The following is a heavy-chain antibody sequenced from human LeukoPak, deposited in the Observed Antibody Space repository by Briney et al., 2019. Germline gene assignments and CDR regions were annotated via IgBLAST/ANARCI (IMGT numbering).Heavy chain of an antibody. J-gene: IGHJ5*02. Sequence: GGSLRLSCAASGFTFTNFAMIWVRQAPGRGLEWVSAIWGNGRVTSYADSVKGRFTISRDNAKNSLYLQMNSLRAEDTAVYYCAGIPRDYDILTGHQPWGQGTLVTVSS. D-gene: IGHD3-9*01. CDR2: IWGNGRVT. CDR3: AGIPRDYDILTGHQP. V-gene: IGHV3-11*06. CDR1: GFTFTNFA.